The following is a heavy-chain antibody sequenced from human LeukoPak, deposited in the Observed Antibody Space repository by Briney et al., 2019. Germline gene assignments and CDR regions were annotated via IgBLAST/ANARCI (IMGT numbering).Heavy chain of an antibody. D-gene: IGHD3-22*01. J-gene: IGHJ3*02. CDR2: IYYSGST. V-gene: IGHV4-59*01. CDR3: ARDDYDSSGYSDAFDI. Sequence: SETLSLTCTVSGGSISSYYWSWIRQPPGKGLEWIGYIYYSGSTNYNPSLKSRVTISVDTSKNQFSLKLSSVTAADTAVYYCARDDYDSSGYSDAFDIWGQGTMVTVSS. CDR1: GGSISSYY.